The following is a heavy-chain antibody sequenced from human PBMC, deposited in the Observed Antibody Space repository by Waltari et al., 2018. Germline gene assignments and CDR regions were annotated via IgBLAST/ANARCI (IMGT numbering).Heavy chain of an antibody. CDR2: MNPNSGNT. V-gene: IGHV1-8*01. CDR1: GYTFTSYD. J-gene: IGHJ4*02. CDR3: ARKGTYYDFWSVDY. Sequence: QVQLVQSGAEVKKPGASVKVSCKASGYTFTSYDINWVRQATGQGLEWMGWMNPNSGNTGYAQKFQGRVTMTRNTSINTAYMELSSLRSEDTAVYYCARKGTYYDFWSVDYWGQGTLVTVSS. D-gene: IGHD3-3*01.